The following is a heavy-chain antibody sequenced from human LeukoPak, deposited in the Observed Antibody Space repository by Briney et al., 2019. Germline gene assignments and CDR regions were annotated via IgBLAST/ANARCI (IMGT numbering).Heavy chain of an antibody. Sequence: GRSLRLSCAAPGFIFTTYTMHWVRQAPGKGLEWVAVISYDGSDQYYADSVKGRFAISRDNLKNTLYLQMDRLRAEDTAVYYCARGAYGRANSHYFYGLDVWGQGATVTVS. D-gene: IGHD4-23*01. V-gene: IGHV3-30*09. CDR1: GFIFTTYT. CDR3: ARGAYGRANSHYFYGLDV. CDR2: ISYDGSDQ. J-gene: IGHJ6*02.